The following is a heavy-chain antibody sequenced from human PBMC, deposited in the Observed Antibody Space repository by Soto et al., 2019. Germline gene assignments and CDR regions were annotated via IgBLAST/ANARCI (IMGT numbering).Heavy chain of an antibody. J-gene: IGHJ4*02. Sequence: QVRLVQSGAEVKKTESSVMVSCEASGTTFSNFAIGWVRQAPGQGLEWMGGIILPFGTPNYAQKFQGRVTISADESMTTVYMELRGLRSGDTAVYYCVRGPDYEGYFDYWGQGTLVTVSS. D-gene: IGHD3-22*01. CDR2: IILPFGTP. V-gene: IGHV1-69*12. CDR3: VRGPDYEGYFDY. CDR1: GTTFSNFA.